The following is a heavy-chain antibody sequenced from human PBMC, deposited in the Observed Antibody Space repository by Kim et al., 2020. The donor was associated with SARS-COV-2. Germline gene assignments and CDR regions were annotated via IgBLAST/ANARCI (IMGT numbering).Heavy chain of an antibody. CDR1: GFTFGSYD. CDR3: GRIRQFPVVDG. CDR2: ISTTGGYI. J-gene: IGHJ6*02. D-gene: IGHD6-19*01. V-gene: IGHV3-21*01. Sequence: GGSLRLSCAASGFTFGSYDMTWVRQAPGKGLEWVSDISTTGGYIYYASSVEGCFTISRDNSNDSLYLQVSRLGAEDTAVYYCGRIRQFPVVDGWGQWGT.